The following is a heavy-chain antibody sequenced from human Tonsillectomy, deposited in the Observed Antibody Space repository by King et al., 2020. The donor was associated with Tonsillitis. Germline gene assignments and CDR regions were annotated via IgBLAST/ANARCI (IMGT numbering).Heavy chain of an antibody. D-gene: IGHD3-22*01. CDR2: IYHSGST. J-gene: IGHJ4*02. V-gene: IGHV4-4*02. CDR3: ASLGDSSGYYDY. CDR1: GGSISSSNW. Sequence: QLQESGPGLVKPSGTLSLTCAVSGGSISSSNWWSWVRQPPGKGLEWIGEIYHSGSTNSNPSLKGRVTISLDKSKNQFPLKLCSVTAADTAVYYCASLGDSSGYYDYWGQGTLVTVSS.